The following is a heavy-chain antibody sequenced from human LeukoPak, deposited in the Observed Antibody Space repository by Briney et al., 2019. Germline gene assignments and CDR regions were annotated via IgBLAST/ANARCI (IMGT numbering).Heavy chain of an antibody. J-gene: IGHJ4*02. Sequence: PGGSLRLSCAASGFTFSYYWMTWVRQAPGKGLEWVSAISGSGGSTYYADSVKGRFTISRDNSKNTLYLQMNSLRAEDTAVYYCAKALSARPVTYVDYWGQGTLVTVSS. D-gene: IGHD5-18*01. CDR2: ISGSGGST. CDR1: GFTFSYYW. V-gene: IGHV3-23*01. CDR3: AKALSARPVTYVDY.